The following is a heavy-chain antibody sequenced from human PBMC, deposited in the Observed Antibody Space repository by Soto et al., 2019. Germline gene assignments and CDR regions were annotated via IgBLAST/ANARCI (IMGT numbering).Heavy chain of an antibody. CDR3: ASLAYGSGSYYFDC. Sequence: SETLSLTCTVSGGSVSSGTFYWSWIRQPPGKGLEYIGWIYYSGTTNYNPSLKSRVTISTDTSKNQFSLKLSSVTAADTAVYYCASLAYGSGSYYFDCWGQGALVTVSS. D-gene: IGHD3-10*01. J-gene: IGHJ4*02. V-gene: IGHV4-61*01. CDR1: GGSVSSGTFY. CDR2: IYYSGTT.